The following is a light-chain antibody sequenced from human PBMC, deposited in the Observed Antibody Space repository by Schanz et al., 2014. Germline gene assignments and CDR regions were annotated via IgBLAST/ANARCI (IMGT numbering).Light chain of an antibody. J-gene: IGKJ1*01. Sequence: ETVLTQSPGTLSLSPGDRATLSCRASQSVGDNYLGWYQQKPGQAPRLLIYGASIRATGVPDRFSGSGSGTQFTLTISSLQSEDFAVYYCQQYNNWPRTFGQGTKVELK. CDR3: QQYNNWPRT. CDR1: QSVGDN. V-gene: IGKV3D-15*01. CDR2: GAS.